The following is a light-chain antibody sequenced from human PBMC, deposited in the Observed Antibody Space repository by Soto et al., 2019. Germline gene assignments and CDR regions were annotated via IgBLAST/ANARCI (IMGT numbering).Light chain of an antibody. CDR2: AAS. V-gene: IGKV1-9*01. Sequence: DIQLTQSPSFLSASVGDRVIITCRASQGIGSYLAWYQQKPGKAPKLLIYAASTLRSGVPSRFSGSGSGTEFTLTISSLQPEDFATYYCQQLNSYPLTFGGGTKVDIK. J-gene: IGKJ4*01. CDR1: QGIGSY. CDR3: QQLNSYPLT.